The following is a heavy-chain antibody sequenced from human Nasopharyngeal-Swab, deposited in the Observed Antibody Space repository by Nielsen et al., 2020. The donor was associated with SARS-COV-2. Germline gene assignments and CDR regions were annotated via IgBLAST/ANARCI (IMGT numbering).Heavy chain of an antibody. CDR2: INHSGST. Sequence: SETLSLTCAVYGGSFSGYYWSWIRQPPGKGLEWIGEINHSGSTNYNPSLKSRVTISVDTSKNQFSLKLSSVTAADTAVYYCASDLGQYQLHTLGGNNWFDPWGQGTLVTFSS. CDR3: ASDLGQYQLHTLGGNNWFDP. CDR1: GGSFSGYY. J-gene: IGHJ5*02. V-gene: IGHV4-34*01. D-gene: IGHD2-2*01.